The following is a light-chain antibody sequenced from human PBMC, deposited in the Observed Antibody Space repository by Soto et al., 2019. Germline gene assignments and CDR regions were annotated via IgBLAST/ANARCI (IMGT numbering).Light chain of an antibody. CDR2: GAS. Sequence: IVMTQSPATLSVFTGGRASLSCRASQSVSNNLAWYQKKPGQAPRLLIYGASTRAAGISVRFSGSGSGTECPLILSSLQSDDSAVYHCQQDHNAGSIFGQGTKVEI. CDR3: QQDHNAGSI. CDR1: QSVSNN. J-gene: IGKJ1*01. V-gene: IGKV3-15*01.